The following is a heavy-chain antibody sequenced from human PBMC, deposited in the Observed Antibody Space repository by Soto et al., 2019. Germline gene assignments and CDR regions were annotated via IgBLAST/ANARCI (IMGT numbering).Heavy chain of an antibody. CDR2: LHPREDTT. CDR1: GYSFVSYW. J-gene: IGHJ4*02. CDR3: ARPRWGPMARDTNYFGY. V-gene: IGHV5-51*01. Sequence: VEPLKVSCTGFGYSFVSYWIGCLRQTPDKSLEWAAMLHPREDTTIYSRSSKGQVTMSADRSISGTIMHWRCVKSSETAMYYRARPRWGPMARDTNYFGYWEQGALCTVSS. D-gene: IGHD3-10*01.